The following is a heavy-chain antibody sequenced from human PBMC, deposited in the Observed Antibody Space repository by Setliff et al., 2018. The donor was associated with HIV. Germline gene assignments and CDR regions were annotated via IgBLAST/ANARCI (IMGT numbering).Heavy chain of an antibody. J-gene: IGHJ1*01. D-gene: IGHD4-17*01. Sequence: ASVKVSCKASGYTFTGYYMHWVRQAPGQGLEWMGWINPNSGGTNYAQKFQGWVTMTRDTSISTAYMELSRLRSDDTAVYYCARAYGDYAAEYFQHWGHGTLVTVSS. CDR2: INPNSGGT. CDR3: ARAYGDYAAEYFQH. CDR1: GYTFTGYY. V-gene: IGHV1-2*04.